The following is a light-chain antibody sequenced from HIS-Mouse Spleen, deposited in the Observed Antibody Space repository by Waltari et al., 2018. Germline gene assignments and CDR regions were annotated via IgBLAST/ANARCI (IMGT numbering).Light chain of an antibody. CDR1: QSISSY. CDR2: AAS. CDR3: QQSYSTPGXIT. Sequence: DIQMTQSPSSLSASVGDRVTITCRASQSISSYLNWYQQKPGKAPKLLIYAASSLQSGVPSRFSGSGSGTDFTLTISSLQPEDFATYYCQQSYSTPGXITFGQGTRLEIK. J-gene: IGKJ5*01. V-gene: IGKV1-39*01.